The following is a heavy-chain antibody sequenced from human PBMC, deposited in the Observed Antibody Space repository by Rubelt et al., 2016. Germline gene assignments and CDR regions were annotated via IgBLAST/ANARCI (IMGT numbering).Heavy chain of an antibody. V-gene: IGHV3-48*02. Sequence: EVQLVESGGGLVQPGGSLRLSCAASGFTFSSYSMNWVRQAPGTGLEWVSYISSSSSTINYADSVKGRLTISRDNAKNSLYLQMNSLRDEDTAVYYCATQGYCSSTSCYGAYWGQGTLVTVSS. CDR1: GFTFSSYS. J-gene: IGHJ4*02. CDR2: ISSSSSTI. D-gene: IGHD2-2*01. CDR3: ATQGYCSSTSCYGAY.